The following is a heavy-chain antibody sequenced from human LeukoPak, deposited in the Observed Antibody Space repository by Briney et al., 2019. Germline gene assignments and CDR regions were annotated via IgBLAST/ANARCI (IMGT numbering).Heavy chain of an antibody. J-gene: IGHJ4*02. V-gene: IGHV3-33*01. D-gene: IGHD3-10*01. CDR3: ARAVGPYDY. CDR2: IWHDGSIK. CDR1: GFIFSTYG. Sequence: PGRSLRLSCEASGFIFSTYGIHWVRQAPGKGLEWVAVIWHDGSIKYYADSVKDRFTISRDNSKNTLYLQMNSLRAEDTGVYYCARAVGPYDYWGQGTLVTVSS.